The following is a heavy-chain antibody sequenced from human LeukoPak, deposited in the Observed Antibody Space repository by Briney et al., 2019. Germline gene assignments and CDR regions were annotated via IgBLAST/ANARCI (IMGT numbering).Heavy chain of an antibody. CDR3: ARGLVGDWGSYDY. CDR2: INAGNGNT. J-gene: IGHJ4*02. V-gene: IGHV1-3*01. D-gene: IGHD7-27*01. Sequence: ASVKVSCKASGYTFTSYAMHWVRQAPGQRLEWMGWINAGNGNTKYSQKFQGRVTITRDTSASTAYMELSSLRSEDMAVYYCARGLVGDWGSYDYWGQGTLVTVSS. CDR1: GYTFTSYA.